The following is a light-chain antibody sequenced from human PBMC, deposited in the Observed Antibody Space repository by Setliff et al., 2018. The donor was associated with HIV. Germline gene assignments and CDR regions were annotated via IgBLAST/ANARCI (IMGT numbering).Light chain of an antibody. CDR1: SGDVGFYNF. CDR3: SSYTNSVTVV. CDR2: EVS. J-gene: IGLJ1*01. V-gene: IGLV2-14*01. Sequence: QSVLPQPASVSGSPGQSITISCTGTSGDVGFYNFVSWYQLHPGKAPKLIIYEVSNRPSGVSNRFSGSKSGNTASLTISGLQPEDGADYYCSSYTNSVTVVFGTGTKVTVL.